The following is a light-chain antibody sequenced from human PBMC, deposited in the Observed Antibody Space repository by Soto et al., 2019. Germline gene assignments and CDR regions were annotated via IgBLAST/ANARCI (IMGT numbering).Light chain of an antibody. Sequence: QSALTQPASVSGSPGQSLTISCTGTSSDIGTYNYVSWYQHHPGKAPQLIIYDVSHRPSGVSDRFSGPKSDNTASLTISGLQADDEADYYCTSYTESGALVFGTGTKVTVL. CDR3: TSYTESGALV. CDR2: DVS. J-gene: IGLJ1*01. V-gene: IGLV2-14*03. CDR1: SSDIGTYNY.